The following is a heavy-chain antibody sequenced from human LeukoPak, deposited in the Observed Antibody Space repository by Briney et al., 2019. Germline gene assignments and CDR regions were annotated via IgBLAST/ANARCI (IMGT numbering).Heavy chain of an antibody. V-gene: IGHV4-59*12. Sequence: SETLSLTCTVSGGSISSYYWSWIRQPPGKGLEWIGEIYHSGSTNHNPSLKSRVTISVDKSKNQFSLKLSSVTAADTAVYYCASFAYGTDAFDIWGQRTMVTVSS. J-gene: IGHJ3*02. D-gene: IGHD3-10*01. CDR1: GGSISSYY. CDR2: IYHSGST. CDR3: ASFAYGTDAFDI.